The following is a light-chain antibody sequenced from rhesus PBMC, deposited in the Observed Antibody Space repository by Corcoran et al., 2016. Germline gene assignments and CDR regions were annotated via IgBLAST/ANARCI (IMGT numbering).Light chain of an antibody. CDR2: ESS. Sequence: DIQMTQSPSSLSASVGDRVTITCRASQDITNDLAWYPQKPGKSPKLLIYESSSLQGAIPSRFSVSGSGKDFILTISRLQPEDFATYDCQHYNNIPHSFGQGTKVEIK. J-gene: IGKJ2*01. CDR1: QDITND. CDR3: QHYNNIPHS. V-gene: IGKV1-25*01.